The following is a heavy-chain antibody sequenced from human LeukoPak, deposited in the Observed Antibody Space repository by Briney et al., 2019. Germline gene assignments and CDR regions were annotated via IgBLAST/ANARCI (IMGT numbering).Heavy chain of an antibody. D-gene: IGHD2-8*01. V-gene: IGHV4-61*08. CDR1: GASVSSGVYF. CDR2: MHHSEST. Sequence: SETLSLTCTVSGASVSSGVYFWSWVRQPPGKGLEWVGYMHHSESTNYNPSLKSRVTISLDTSKNQFSLKLNSVTAADTAVYYCASLLSTWYIHYWGQGTLVTVSS. J-gene: IGHJ4*02. CDR3: ASLLSTWYIHY.